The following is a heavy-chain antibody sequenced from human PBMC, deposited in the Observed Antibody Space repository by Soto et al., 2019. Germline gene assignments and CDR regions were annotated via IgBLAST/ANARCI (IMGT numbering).Heavy chain of an antibody. V-gene: IGHV4-30-4*01. CDR2: IYYSGST. Sequence: PSETLSLTCTVSGGSISSGDYYWSWIRQPPGKGLEWIGYIYYSGSTYYNPSLKSRVTISVDTSKNQFSLKLSSVTAADTAVYYCARGGGYDPHFDYWGQGTLVTVSS. J-gene: IGHJ4*02. CDR1: GGSISSGDYY. D-gene: IGHD5-12*01. CDR3: ARGGGYDPHFDY.